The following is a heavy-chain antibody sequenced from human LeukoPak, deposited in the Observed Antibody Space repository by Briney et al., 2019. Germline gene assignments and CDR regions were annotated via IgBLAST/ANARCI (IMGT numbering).Heavy chain of an antibody. J-gene: IGHJ2*01. D-gene: IGHD6-19*01. V-gene: IGHV4-59*01. CDR1: GGSISSYY. CDR3: ARMDSSGWYGWYFDL. CDR2: IYYSGST. Sequence: TSETLSFTCTVSGGSISSYYWSWIRQPPGKGLEWIGYIYYSGSTNYNPSLKSRVTISVDTSKNQFSLKLSSVTAADTAVYYCARMDSSGWYGWYFDLWGRGTLVTVSS.